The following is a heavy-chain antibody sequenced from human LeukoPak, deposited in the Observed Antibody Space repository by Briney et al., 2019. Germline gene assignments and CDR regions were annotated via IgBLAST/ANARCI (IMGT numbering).Heavy chain of an antibody. D-gene: IGHD6-13*01. CDR1: GFAFGSEA. V-gene: IGHV3-23*01. Sequence: GGSLRLSCAVSGFAFGSEAMSWVRQSPARGLEWVASISPGGGTTYYADYVKGRFTISRDNSKNSLFVQMNSLRAEDTAVYHCAPPIAAAVPEYFQHWGQGTLVTVSS. CDR2: ISPGGGTT. J-gene: IGHJ1*01. CDR3: APPIAAAVPEYFQH.